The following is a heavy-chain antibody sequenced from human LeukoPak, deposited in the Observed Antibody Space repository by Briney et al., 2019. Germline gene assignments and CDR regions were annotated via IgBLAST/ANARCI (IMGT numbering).Heavy chain of an antibody. CDR2: INRDGSST. CDR3: ARDGDRGGYSRPDY. V-gene: IGHV3-74*01. Sequence: GGSLRLSCAASGFTLSDYWMHWVRQAPGKGLVWVSRINRDGSSTSYADSVKGRFSISTDNAKNTLYLQMNSLRAEDTAVYYCARDGDRGGYSRPDYWGQGTLVTVSS. D-gene: IGHD2-15*01. J-gene: IGHJ4*02. CDR1: GFTLSDYW.